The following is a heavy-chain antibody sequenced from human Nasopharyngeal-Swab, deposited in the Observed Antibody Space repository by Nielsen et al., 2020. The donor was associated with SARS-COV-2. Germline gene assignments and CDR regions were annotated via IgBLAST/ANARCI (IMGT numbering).Heavy chain of an antibody. Sequence: GESLKISCKGSGYSFTSYWIGWVRQMPGKGLEWMGIIYPGDSDTRYSPSFQGQVTISADNSISTAYLQWSSLKAADIALYYCARLSSPWAYNILTGSALDVFDMWGQGTTVTVSS. V-gene: IGHV5-51*01. CDR1: GYSFTSYW. CDR2: IYPGDSDT. CDR3: ARLSSPWAYNILTGSALDVFDM. D-gene: IGHD3-9*01. J-gene: IGHJ3*02.